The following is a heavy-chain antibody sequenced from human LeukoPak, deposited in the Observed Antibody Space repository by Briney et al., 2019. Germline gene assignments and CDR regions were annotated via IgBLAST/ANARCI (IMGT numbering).Heavy chain of an antibody. CDR3: ARGETTVVSDAFDI. CDR1: GVSISSYY. Sequence: SETLSLTCTVSGVSISSYYWSWIRQPPGKGLEWIGYIYHSGSTNYNASLKSRVTISVDTSKNQFSLKLSSVTAADTAVYYCARGETTVVSDAFDIWGQGTMVTVSS. J-gene: IGHJ3*02. V-gene: IGHV4-59*01. CDR2: IYHSGST. D-gene: IGHD4-23*01.